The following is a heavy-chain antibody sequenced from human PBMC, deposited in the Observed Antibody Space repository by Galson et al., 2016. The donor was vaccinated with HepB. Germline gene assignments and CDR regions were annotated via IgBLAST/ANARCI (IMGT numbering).Heavy chain of an antibody. CDR2: ISGSGVST. V-gene: IGHV3-23*01. CDR3: AREGKYYSDSSGYLDF. CDR1: GFTFSTHA. D-gene: IGHD3-22*01. J-gene: IGHJ4*02. Sequence: SLRLSCAASGFTFSTHAMSWVRQAPGKGLEWVSGISGSGVSTHYADSVKGRFTISRDNSKNTLYLQMNSLRAEDTAWYYCAREGKYYSDSSGYLDFWGQGTLVTVSS.